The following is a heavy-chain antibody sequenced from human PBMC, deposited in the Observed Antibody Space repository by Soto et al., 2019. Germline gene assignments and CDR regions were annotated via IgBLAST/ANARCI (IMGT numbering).Heavy chain of an antibody. Sequence: PGGSLRLSCAASGFTFSSYSMNWVRQAPGKGLEWVSYISSSSSTIYYADSVKGQFTISRDNAKNSLYLQMNSLRAEDTAVYYCARAVMSAFDIWGQGTMVTVSS. D-gene: IGHD2-8*01. V-gene: IGHV3-48*01. CDR1: GFTFSSYS. CDR2: ISSSSSTI. J-gene: IGHJ3*02. CDR3: ARAVMSAFDI.